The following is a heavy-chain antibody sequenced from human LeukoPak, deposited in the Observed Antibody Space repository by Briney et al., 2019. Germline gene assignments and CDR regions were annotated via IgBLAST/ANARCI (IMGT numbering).Heavy chain of an antibody. J-gene: IGHJ6*03. CDR3: ARDGAVAEFTSYYYMDV. D-gene: IGHD6-19*01. Sequence: PGGSLRLSCAASGFTFSSYWMSWVRQAPGKGLEWVANIKQDGSEKYYVDSVKGRFTISRDNAKNSLYLQMNSLRAEDTAVYYCARDGAVAEFTSYYYMDVWGKGTTVTVSS. CDR1: GFTFSSYW. CDR2: IKQDGSEK. V-gene: IGHV3-7*01.